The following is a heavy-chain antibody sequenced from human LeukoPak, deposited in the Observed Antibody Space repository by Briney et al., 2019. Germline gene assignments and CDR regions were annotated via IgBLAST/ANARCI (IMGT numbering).Heavy chain of an antibody. Sequence: PGGSLRLSCAASGFTFSSYSMNWVRQVPGKGLEWISYITSISSRIHYADSVTGRFTISRDNAKNSLYLQMDSLRVEDTAVYYCTRDPHALDFWGQGTRVTVSS. CDR2: ITSISSRI. D-gene: IGHD3-9*01. V-gene: IGHV3-48*01. J-gene: IGHJ1*01. CDR1: GFTFSSYS. CDR3: TRDPHALDF.